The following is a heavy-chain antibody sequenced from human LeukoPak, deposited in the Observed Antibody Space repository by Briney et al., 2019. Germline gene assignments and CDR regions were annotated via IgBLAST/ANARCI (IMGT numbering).Heavy chain of an antibody. J-gene: IGHJ3*02. CDR1: GYTFTSDD. CDR2: MIPNSGNT. CDR3: ARGWDGYCSSTSCLDAFDI. V-gene: IGHV1-8*03. D-gene: IGHD2-2*03. Sequence: GAVQFSCKASGYTFTSDDINWVRHATGQGVEWRGWMIPNSGNTGYTQKLQGRVTITRNTSISTAYMELSSLTSEDTAVYYCARGWDGYCSSTSCLDAFDIWGQRTMVTVSS.